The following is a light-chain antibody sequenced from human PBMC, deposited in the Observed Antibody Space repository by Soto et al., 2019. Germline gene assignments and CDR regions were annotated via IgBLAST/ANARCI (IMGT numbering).Light chain of an antibody. V-gene: IGLV2-14*02. Sequence: QSALTQPASVSGSPGQSITISCTGTSSDVGSYNLVSWYQQHPGKAPKLIIYDVSHRPSGVSYSFSGSKSGNTASLTISGLQAEDEADYYCSSYTTITTLYVFGTGTKVTVL. CDR1: SSDVGSYNL. CDR2: DVS. J-gene: IGLJ1*01. CDR3: SSYTTITTLYV.